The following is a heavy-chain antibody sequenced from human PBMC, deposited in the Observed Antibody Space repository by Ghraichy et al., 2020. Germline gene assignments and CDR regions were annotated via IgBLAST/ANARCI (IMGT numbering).Heavy chain of an antibody. J-gene: IGHJ4*02. Sequence: SETLSLTCAVYGGSFSGYYWSWIRQPPGKGLEWIGEINHSGSTNYNPSLKSRVTISVDTSKNQFSLKLSSVTAADTAVYYCARNGSGSYILDYWGQGTLVTVSS. CDR2: INHSGST. V-gene: IGHV4-34*01. D-gene: IGHD3-10*01. CDR1: GGSFSGYY. CDR3: ARNGSGSYILDY.